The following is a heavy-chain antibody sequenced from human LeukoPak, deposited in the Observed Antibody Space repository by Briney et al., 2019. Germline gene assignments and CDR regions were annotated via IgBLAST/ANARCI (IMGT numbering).Heavy chain of an antibody. CDR1: GFTFSSYW. CDR3: ARDISGWYGPDY. Sequence: GGSLRLSCAASGFTFSSYWMHWVRQAPGKGLVWVSRINSDGSSTSYADSVKGRFTISRDNANNSLYLQMNSLRAEDTALYYCARDISGWYGPDYWGPGTLVTVSS. CDR2: INSDGSST. D-gene: IGHD6-19*01. J-gene: IGHJ4*02. V-gene: IGHV3-74*01.